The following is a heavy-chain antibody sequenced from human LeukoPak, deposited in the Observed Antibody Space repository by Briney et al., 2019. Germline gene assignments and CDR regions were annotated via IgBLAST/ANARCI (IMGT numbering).Heavy chain of an antibody. D-gene: IGHD5-24*01. Sequence: SETLSLTCTVSGGSISSYYWSWIRQPPGKGLEWIGYIYYSGSTNYNPSLKSRVTISVDTSKNQFSLKLSSVTAEDTAVYYCARSFVSETPRVPGDGYNPYYFDYWGQGTLVTVSS. V-gene: IGHV4-59*01. CDR3: ARSFVSETPRVPGDGYNPYYFDY. J-gene: IGHJ4*02. CDR2: IYYSGST. CDR1: GGSISSYY.